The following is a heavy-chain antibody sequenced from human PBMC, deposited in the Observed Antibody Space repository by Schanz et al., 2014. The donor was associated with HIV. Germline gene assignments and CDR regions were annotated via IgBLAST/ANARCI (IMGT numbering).Heavy chain of an antibody. CDR1: GFTFSSFA. D-gene: IGHD3-10*01. V-gene: IGHV3-33*08. Sequence: VQLLESGGGLVQPGGSLRLSCAASGFTFSSFAMNWVRQAPGKGLEWVAVIWYDGSNKYYADSVKGRFTISRDNSKNTLYLQMNSLRAEDTAVYYCARGSGPYYYYYGMDVWGQGTTVTVSS. CDR3: ARGSGPYYYYYGMDV. J-gene: IGHJ6*02. CDR2: IWYDGSNK.